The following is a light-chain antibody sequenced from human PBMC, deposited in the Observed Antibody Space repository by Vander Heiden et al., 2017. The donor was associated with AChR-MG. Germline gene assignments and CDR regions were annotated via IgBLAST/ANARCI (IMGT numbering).Light chain of an antibody. CDR3: QQDHSYPKT. V-gene: IGKV1-5*03. J-gene: IGKJ1*01. CDR1: QSVDKW. Sequence: DIQMTHTPYTLSASLGDRVFITCRASQSVDKWLAWYQQKPGKAPNLLIYKTSNLESAVPSRFSGSGSGTEFTLTISSLQPDDFATYYCQQDHSYPKTFGQGTKEEIK. CDR2: KTS.